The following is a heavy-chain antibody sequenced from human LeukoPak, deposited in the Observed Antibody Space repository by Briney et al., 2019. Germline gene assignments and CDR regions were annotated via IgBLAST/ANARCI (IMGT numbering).Heavy chain of an antibody. CDR2: IYSGGST. CDR1: GFTVSSNY. CDR3: ATGDYFYYDSSGYYSH. D-gene: IGHD3-22*01. Sequence: PGGSLRLSCAASGFTVSSNYMSWVRQAPGKGLEWVSVIYSGGSTYYADSVKGRFTISRDNSKNTLYLQMNSLRAEDTAVYYCATGDYFYYDSSGYYSHWGQGTLVTVSS. J-gene: IGHJ4*02. V-gene: IGHV3-53*01.